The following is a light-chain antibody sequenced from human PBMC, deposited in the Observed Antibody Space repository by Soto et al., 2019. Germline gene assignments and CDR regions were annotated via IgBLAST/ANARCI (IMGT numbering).Light chain of an antibody. Sequence: EIVLTQSPGTLSLSPGQRATLSCRASQGVSSSYLAWYQHKPGRAPRLLIFGASSRAAGIPDRFSGSGSGTDFTFIISRLEPEDFAVYYCQQYGSSLPYTFGQGTKLYIK. CDR2: GAS. CDR1: QGVSSSY. J-gene: IGKJ2*01. CDR3: QQYGSSLPYT. V-gene: IGKV3-20*01.